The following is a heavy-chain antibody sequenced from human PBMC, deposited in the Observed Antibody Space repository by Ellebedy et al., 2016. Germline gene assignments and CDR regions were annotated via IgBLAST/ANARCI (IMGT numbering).Heavy chain of an antibody. D-gene: IGHD2-15*01. Sequence: SETLSLTXTVSGGSISSYYWSWIRQPPGKGLEWIGYIYYSGSTNYNPSLKSRVTISVDTSKNQFSLKLSSVTAADTAVYYCARGLVVAARGGWFNPWGQGTLVTVSS. CDR3: ARGLVVAARGGWFNP. J-gene: IGHJ5*02. V-gene: IGHV4-59*12. CDR1: GGSISSYY. CDR2: IYYSGST.